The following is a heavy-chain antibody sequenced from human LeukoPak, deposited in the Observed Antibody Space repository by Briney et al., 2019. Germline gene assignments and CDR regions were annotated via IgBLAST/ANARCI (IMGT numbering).Heavy chain of an antibody. J-gene: IGHJ4*02. CDR3: VKGRLTGDY. CDR1: GFTFSNYG. CDR2: ISGSGVST. D-gene: IGHD7-27*01. V-gene: IGHV3-23*01. Sequence: PGGSLRLSCAASGFTFSNYGMTWVRQAPGKGLEWVSGISGSGVSTYYADSVKGRFTISRDNSKNTLYLQMNSLRAEDTAVYHCVKGRLTGDYWGQGTLVTVSS.